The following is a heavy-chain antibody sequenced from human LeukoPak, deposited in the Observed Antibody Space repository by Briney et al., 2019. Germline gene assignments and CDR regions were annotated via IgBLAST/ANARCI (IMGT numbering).Heavy chain of an antibody. Sequence: GGSLRLSCAASGFTFSSYSMNWVRQAPGQGLEWGSYISSSSSTIYYADSVKGRFTISRENVKNSLYLQMNSLRAEDTAVYYCARLIVVVPAATFDYWGQGTLVTVSS. CDR1: GFTFSSYS. J-gene: IGHJ4*02. CDR2: ISSSSSTI. CDR3: ARLIVVVPAATFDY. D-gene: IGHD2-2*01. V-gene: IGHV3-48*01.